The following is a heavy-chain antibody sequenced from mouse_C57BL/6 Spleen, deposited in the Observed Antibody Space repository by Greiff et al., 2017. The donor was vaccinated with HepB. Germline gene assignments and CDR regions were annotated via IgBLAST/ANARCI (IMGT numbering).Heavy chain of an antibody. CDR3: AREVYYDYDWFAY. CDR2: ISYDGSN. D-gene: IGHD2-4*01. CDR1: GYSITSGYY. J-gene: IGHJ3*01. V-gene: IGHV3-6*01. Sequence: DVQLQESGPGLVKPSQSLSLTCSVTGYSITSGYYWNWIRQFPGNKLEWMGYISYDGSNNYNPSLKNRISITRDTSKNQFFLKLNSVTTEDTATYYCAREVYYDYDWFAYWGQGTLVTVSA.